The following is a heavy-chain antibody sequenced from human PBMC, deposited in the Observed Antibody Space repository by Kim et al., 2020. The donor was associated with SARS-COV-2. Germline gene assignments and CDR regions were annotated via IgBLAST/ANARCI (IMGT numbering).Heavy chain of an antibody. CDR3: TSTLDNYEPYYYGMDV. CDR2: IRSKAYGGTT. J-gene: IGHJ6*02. CDR1: GFTFGDYA. Sequence: GGSLRLSCTASGFTFGDYAMSWFRQAPGKGLEWVGFIRSKAYGGTTEYAASVKGRFTISRDDSKSIAYLQMNSLKTEDTAVYYCTSTLDNYEPYYYGMDVWGQGTTVTVSS. D-gene: IGHD4-4*01. V-gene: IGHV3-49*03.